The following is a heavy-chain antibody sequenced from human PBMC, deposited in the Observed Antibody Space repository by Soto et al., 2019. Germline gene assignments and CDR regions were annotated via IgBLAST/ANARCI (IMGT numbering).Heavy chain of an antibody. Sequence: PSETLSLTCTVSGGSISSYYWSWIRQPPGKGLEWIGYIYYSGSTYYNPSLKSRVTISVDTSKNQSSLKLSSVTAADTAVYYCARQTLGDGDYGNYYYMDVWGKGTTVTVSS. J-gene: IGHJ6*03. V-gene: IGHV4-59*08. CDR1: GGSISSYY. CDR2: IYYSGST. D-gene: IGHD4-17*01. CDR3: ARQTLGDGDYGNYYYMDV.